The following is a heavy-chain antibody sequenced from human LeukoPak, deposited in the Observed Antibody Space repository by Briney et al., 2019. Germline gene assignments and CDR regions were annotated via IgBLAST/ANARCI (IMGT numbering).Heavy chain of an antibody. Sequence: GGSLRLSCAASGFTFSTYAMTWVRQAPGKGLEWVSGISGSGDSTYYADSVKGRFTISRDNSRDTLYLQMNSLRPEDTAVYYCARDQYYDSSGSDAFDIWGQGTMVTVSS. CDR2: ISGSGDST. CDR1: GFTFSTYA. J-gene: IGHJ3*02. V-gene: IGHV3-23*01. D-gene: IGHD3-22*01. CDR3: ARDQYYDSSGSDAFDI.